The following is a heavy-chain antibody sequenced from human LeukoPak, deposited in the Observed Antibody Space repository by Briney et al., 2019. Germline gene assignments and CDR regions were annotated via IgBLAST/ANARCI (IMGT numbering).Heavy chain of an antibody. CDR1: GYTFTGYY. Sequence: GASVKVSCKASGYTFTGYYMHWVRQAPGQGLEWMGWINPSSGGTNYAQKFQGWVTMTRDTSTSTVYMELSSLRSEDTAVYYCARDRGPIFGVVITLNAFDIWGQGTTVTVSS. J-gene: IGHJ3*02. CDR3: ARDRGPIFGVVITLNAFDI. CDR2: INPSSGGT. V-gene: IGHV1-2*04. D-gene: IGHD3-3*01.